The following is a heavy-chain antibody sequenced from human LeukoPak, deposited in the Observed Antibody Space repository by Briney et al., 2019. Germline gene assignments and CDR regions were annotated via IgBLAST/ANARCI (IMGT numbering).Heavy chain of an antibody. V-gene: IGHV3-33*01. J-gene: IGHJ3*02. CDR1: GLTFSGYG. CDR2: IRYDGSET. Sequence: GGSLRLSCAASGLTFSGYGMHWVRQAPGKGLDWVTAIRYDGSETAYADSVKGRFTISRDNSKNTLYLQMSSPRVEDTAIYYCARENWNVAKYVLDIWGQGTMVSVAS. D-gene: IGHD1-1*01. CDR3: ARENWNVAKYVLDI.